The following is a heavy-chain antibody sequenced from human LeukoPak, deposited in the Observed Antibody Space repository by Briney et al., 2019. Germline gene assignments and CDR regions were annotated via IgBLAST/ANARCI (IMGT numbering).Heavy chain of an antibody. CDR3: ARDLGYCSTTCCYPWFDP. V-gene: IGHV4-59*13. CDR1: GASISSYY. Sequence: SETLSLTCTVSGASISSYYWSWIRQPPGKGLEWIGYIYYSGYTNYNPSLKSRVTISVDTSKNQFSLKVNSVTAADTALYYCARDLGYCSTTCCYPWFDPWGQGTLVIVSS. J-gene: IGHJ5*02. CDR2: IYYSGYT. D-gene: IGHD2-2*03.